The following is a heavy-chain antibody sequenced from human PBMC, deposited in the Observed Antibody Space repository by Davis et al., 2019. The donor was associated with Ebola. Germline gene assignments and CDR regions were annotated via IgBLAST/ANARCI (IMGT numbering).Heavy chain of an antibody. V-gene: IGHV4-39*07. Sequence: SETLSLTCTVSGGSISSSSYYWGWIRQPPGKGLEWIGSIYYSGSTYYNPSLKSRVTISVDTSKNQFSLKLSSVTAADTAVYYCARGLMVRGVPHGYFDYWGQGTLVTVSS. CDR3: ARGLMVRGVPHGYFDY. CDR2: IYYSGST. J-gene: IGHJ4*02. CDR1: GGSISSSSYY. D-gene: IGHD3-10*01.